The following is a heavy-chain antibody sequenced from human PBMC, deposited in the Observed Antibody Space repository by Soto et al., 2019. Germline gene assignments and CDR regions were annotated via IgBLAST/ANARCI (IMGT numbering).Heavy chain of an antibody. J-gene: IGHJ3*02. CDR3: ARGSYQAFYS. Sequence: QVQLVESGGGVVQPGRSLRLSCAASGFTFSSYGMHWVRQAPGKGVEWVAVIWYDGSNKYYADSVKGRFTISRDNSKNTLYLQKYGLRAEQTAVYYCARGSYQAFYSWGQGTMVTVSS. CDR2: IWYDGSNK. CDR1: GFTFSSYG. D-gene: IGHD1-26*01. V-gene: IGHV3-33*01.